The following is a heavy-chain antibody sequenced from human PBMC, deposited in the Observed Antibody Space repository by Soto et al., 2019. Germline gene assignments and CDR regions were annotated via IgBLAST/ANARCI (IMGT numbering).Heavy chain of an antibody. CDR2: IYYSGST. V-gene: IGHV4-39*01. Sequence: PSETLSLTCTVSGGSISSSSYYWGWIRQPPGKGLEWIGSIYYSGSTYYNPSLKSRVTISVDTSKNQFSLKLSSVTAADTAVYYCARHPGSITIFGVAPYYYYMAVWGKGTTVTVSS. CDR3: ARHPGSITIFGVAPYYYYMAV. CDR1: GGSISSSSYY. J-gene: IGHJ6*03. D-gene: IGHD3-3*01.